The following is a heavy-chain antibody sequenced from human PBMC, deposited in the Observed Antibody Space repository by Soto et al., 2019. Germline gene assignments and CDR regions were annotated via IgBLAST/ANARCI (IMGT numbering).Heavy chain of an antibody. CDR3: ARDYYGSGSYGY. D-gene: IGHD3-10*01. Sequence: AASVKVSCKASGGTFSSYAISWVRQAPGQGLEWMGGIIPIFGTANYAQKFQGRVTITADESTSTAYMELSSLRSEDTAVYYCARDYYGSGSYGYWGQGTLVTVSS. V-gene: IGHV1-69*13. CDR1: GGTFSSYA. CDR2: IIPIFGTA. J-gene: IGHJ4*02.